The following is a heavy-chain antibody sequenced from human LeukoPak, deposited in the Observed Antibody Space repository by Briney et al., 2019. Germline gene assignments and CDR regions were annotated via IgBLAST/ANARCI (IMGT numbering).Heavy chain of an antibody. D-gene: IGHD6-6*01. CDR2: ISNDGSNK. CDR1: GFIFSNFA. CDR3: ARENGYISSPYDY. Sequence: PGGSLRLSSAASGFIFSNFALHWVRQAPGKGLECVAVISNDGSNKSYADSVKGRFTISRDNSKNTLYLQMNSLRGEDTAVYFCARENGYISSPYDYWGQGTLVTVSS. J-gene: IGHJ4*02. V-gene: IGHV3-30*01.